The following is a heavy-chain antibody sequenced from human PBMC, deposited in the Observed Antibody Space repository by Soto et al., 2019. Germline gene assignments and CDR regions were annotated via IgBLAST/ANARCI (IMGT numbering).Heavy chain of an antibody. D-gene: IGHD2-8*02. CDR1: GGTFRIYG. Sequence: SVKVSCKAPGGTFRIYGFSWARQAPGQGPEWIGGIIPILTTPNYAQKFDGRVTIVADESTTTVYMELSSLKSEDPAVYYCGTPLGNAPTGEEQKDVGRQG. J-gene: IGHJ6*02. CDR3: GTPLGNAPTGEEQKDV. CDR2: IIPILTTP. V-gene: IGHV1-69*13.